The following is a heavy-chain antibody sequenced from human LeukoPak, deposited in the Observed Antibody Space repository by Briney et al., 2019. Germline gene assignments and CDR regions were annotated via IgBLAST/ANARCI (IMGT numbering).Heavy chain of an antibody. J-gene: IGHJ3*02. D-gene: IGHD3-10*01. Sequence: GASVKVSCKASGYTFTGYYMHWVRQAPGQGLEWMGWINPNSGGTNYAQKFQGRVTMTRDTSISTAYMELSRLRSDDTAVYYCVREGDGRSGEVRAFDIWGQGTMVTVSS. CDR3: VREGDGRSGEVRAFDI. V-gene: IGHV1-2*02. CDR1: GYTFTGYY. CDR2: INPNSGGT.